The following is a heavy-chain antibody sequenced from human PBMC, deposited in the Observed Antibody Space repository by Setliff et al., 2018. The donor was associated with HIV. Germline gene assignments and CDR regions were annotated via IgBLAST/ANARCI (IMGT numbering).Heavy chain of an antibody. Sequence: ASVKVSCKASGYTFSNYDINWARKATGQGLEWMGWMNPNSGNAGYAQKFQGRVTMTRDTSISTAYLELGSLRSEDTAVYYCARGIIFSNGYSRDAFDLWGKGTMVTVSS. V-gene: IGHV1-8*02. J-gene: IGHJ3*01. CDR1: GYTFSNYD. CDR2: MNPNSGNA. D-gene: IGHD3-22*01. CDR3: ARGIIFSNGYSRDAFDL.